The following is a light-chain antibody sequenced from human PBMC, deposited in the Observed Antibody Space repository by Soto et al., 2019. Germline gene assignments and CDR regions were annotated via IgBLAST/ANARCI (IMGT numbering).Light chain of an antibody. V-gene: IGKV1-39*01. Sequence: DIQMTQSPSSLSASVGDRVTITCRASQGIRNDLGWYQQKPGKAPKLLIYKASTLKSGVPSRFSGSVSGTDFTLTISSLQPEDFAAYYCQQSYSTPRTFGQGTKVDIK. CDR2: KAS. CDR1: QGIRND. J-gene: IGKJ1*01. CDR3: QQSYSTPRT.